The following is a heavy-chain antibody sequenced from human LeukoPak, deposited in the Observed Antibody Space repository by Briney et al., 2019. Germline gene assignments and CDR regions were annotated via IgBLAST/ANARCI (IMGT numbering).Heavy chain of an antibody. CDR3: ARVPVPAPGGSHYYYMDV. J-gene: IGHJ6*03. Sequence: GGSLRLSCAASGFTFSSYSMNWVRQAPGKGLEWVSSISNSSSYIYYADSVKGRFTISRDNAKNSLYLQMNSLRAEDTAVYYCARVPVPAPGGSHYYYMDVWGKGTTVTVSS. D-gene: IGHD2-2*01. V-gene: IGHV3-21*01. CDR1: GFTFSSYS. CDR2: ISNSSSYI.